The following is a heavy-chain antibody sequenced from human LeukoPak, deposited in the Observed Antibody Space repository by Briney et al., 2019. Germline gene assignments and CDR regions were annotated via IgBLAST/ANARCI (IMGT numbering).Heavy chain of an antibody. Sequence: PGGSLRLSCAASGFTFEMKWVRQAPGKGLEWVAYISYTGSSIYYADSVKGRFTISRDNAKNSLYLQMNSLRAEDTAVYFCASGITMDAFDIWGQGTMVTVSS. CDR1: GFTFE. CDR2: ISYTGSSI. V-gene: IGHV3-48*03. D-gene: IGHD3-10*01. CDR3: ASGITMDAFDI. J-gene: IGHJ3*02.